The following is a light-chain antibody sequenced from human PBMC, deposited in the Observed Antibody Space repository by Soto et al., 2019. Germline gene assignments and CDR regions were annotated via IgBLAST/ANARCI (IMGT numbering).Light chain of an antibody. Sequence: QSALTQPASVSGSPGQSITISCTGTSSDVGGYNYVSWYQHRPGKAPKLLIYDVSNRPSGISNRFSGSKSDNTASLTISGLQPEDEADYYCSSYTTSNTRQIVFGTGTKVTVL. V-gene: IGLV2-14*03. CDR2: DVS. CDR3: SSYTTSNTRQIV. J-gene: IGLJ1*01. CDR1: SSDVGGYNY.